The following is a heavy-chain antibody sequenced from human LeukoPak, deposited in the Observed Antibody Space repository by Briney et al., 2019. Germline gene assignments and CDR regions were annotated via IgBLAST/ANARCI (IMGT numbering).Heavy chain of an antibody. V-gene: IGHV3-9*01. J-gene: IGHJ4*02. Sequence: GGSLRLSCAASGFTFDDYAMHWVRHAPGKGLEWVSGISWNSGSIGYADSVKGRFTISRDNAKNSLYLQMNSLRAEDTALYYCAKAYHSGSYPQEVDYWGQGTLVTVSS. CDR3: AKAYHSGSYPQEVDY. D-gene: IGHD1-26*01. CDR2: ISWNSGSI. CDR1: GFTFDDYA.